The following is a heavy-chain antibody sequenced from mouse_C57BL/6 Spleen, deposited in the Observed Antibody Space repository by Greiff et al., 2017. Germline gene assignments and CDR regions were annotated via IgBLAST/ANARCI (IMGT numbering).Heavy chain of an antibody. CDR3: SISLITTVVATNSMDV. Sequence: QVQLQQSGPELVKPGASVKLSCKASGYTFTSYDINWVKQRPGQGLEWIGWIYPRDGSTKYNEKFKGKATLTVDTSSSTAYMELHSLTSEDSAVYCCSISLITTVVATNSMDVWGKGTSVTVSS. V-gene: IGHV1-85*01. CDR2: IYPRDGST. D-gene: IGHD1-1*01. CDR1: GYTFTSYD. J-gene: IGHJ4*01.